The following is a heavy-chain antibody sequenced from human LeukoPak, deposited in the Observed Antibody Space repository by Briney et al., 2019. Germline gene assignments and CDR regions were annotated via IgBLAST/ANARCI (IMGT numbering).Heavy chain of an antibody. Sequence: GGSLRLSCAASGFTVSSNYMSWVRQAPGKGLEWVAVISYDGSNKYYADSVKGRFTISRDNSKNTLYLQMNSLRAEDTAVYYCARALGVAYSGSSFGRLDYWGQGTLVTVSS. V-gene: IGHV3-30-3*01. CDR3: ARALGVAYSGSSFGRLDY. CDR2: ISYDGSNK. D-gene: IGHD6-13*01. J-gene: IGHJ4*02. CDR1: GFTVSSNY.